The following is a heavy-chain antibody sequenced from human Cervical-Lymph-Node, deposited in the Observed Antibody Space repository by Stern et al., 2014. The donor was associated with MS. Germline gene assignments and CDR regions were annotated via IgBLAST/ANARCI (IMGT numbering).Heavy chain of an antibody. CDR3: ASASGFKTGWPFDN. CDR1: GASISNFY. D-gene: IGHD6-19*01. Sequence: QVQLQESGPGLVKPSETLSLTCSVSGASISNFYCNWIRQSPGKGLEWIGYAYYTGSTYYNPSLKSRVTISVDTSKREFSLNLTSVTAADTAVYYCASASGFKTGWPFDNWGQGTLVTVS. V-gene: IGHV4-59*01. J-gene: IGHJ4*02. CDR2: AYYTGST.